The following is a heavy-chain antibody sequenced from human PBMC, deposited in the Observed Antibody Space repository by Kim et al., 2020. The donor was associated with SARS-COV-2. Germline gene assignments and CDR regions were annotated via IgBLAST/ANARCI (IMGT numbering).Heavy chain of an antibody. CDR2: IYYSGST. Sequence: SETLSLTCTVSGGSISSSSYYWGWIRQPPGKGLEWIGSIYYSGSTYYNPSLKSRVTISVDTSKNQFSLKLSSVTAADTAVYYCARQTRIAAAGSEDYWG. CDR1: GGSISSSSYY. J-gene: IGHJ4*01. V-gene: IGHV4-39*01. CDR3: ARQTRIAAAGSEDY. D-gene: IGHD6-13*01.